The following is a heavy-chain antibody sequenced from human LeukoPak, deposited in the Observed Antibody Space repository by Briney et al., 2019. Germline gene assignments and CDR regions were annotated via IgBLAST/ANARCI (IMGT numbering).Heavy chain of an antibody. CDR3: ARDRPFFEY. Sequence: GGSLRLSCAASGFTYSSYAMSWVRQAPGKGLEWVSDISGSGGSTYYADSVKGRFTISRDNSKDTLYLQMNSLRAEDTAVYYCARDRPFFEYWGQGALVTVSS. CDR2: ISGSGGST. CDR1: GFTYSSYA. J-gene: IGHJ4*02. V-gene: IGHV3-23*01.